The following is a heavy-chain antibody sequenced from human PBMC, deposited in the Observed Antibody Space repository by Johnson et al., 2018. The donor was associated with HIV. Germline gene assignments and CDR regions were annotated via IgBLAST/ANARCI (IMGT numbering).Heavy chain of an antibody. CDR1: GFTVSGNY. J-gene: IGHJ3*02. D-gene: IGHD2-15*01. V-gene: IGHV3-66*01. Sequence: VQLVESGGDLVQPGGSLRLSCAASGFTVSGNYMSWVRQAPGKGLEWVSVIYSGGSTYYADSVKGRFTISRDNSKNTLYLQMNSLRVDDTAVYYCARVRLEEDIFEACDMWGLGTMVTVSS. CDR3: ARVRLEEDIFEACDM. CDR2: IYSGGST.